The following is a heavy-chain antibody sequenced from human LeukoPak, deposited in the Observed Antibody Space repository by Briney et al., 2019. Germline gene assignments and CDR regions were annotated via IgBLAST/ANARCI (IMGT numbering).Heavy chain of an antibody. V-gene: IGHV4-59*01. D-gene: IGHD6-19*01. CDR3: ARVDSSGWGNWFDP. CDR1: GGSISSYY. Sequence: SETLSLTCTVSGGSISSYYWSWIRQPPGKGLEWIGYIYYSGSTNYNPSLKSRVTISVDTSKNQFSLKLSSVTVADTAVYYCARVDSSGWGNWFDPWGQGTLVTVSS. J-gene: IGHJ5*02. CDR2: IYYSGST.